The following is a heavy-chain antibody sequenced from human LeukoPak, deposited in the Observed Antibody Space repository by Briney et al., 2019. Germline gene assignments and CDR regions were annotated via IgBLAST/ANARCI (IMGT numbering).Heavy chain of an antibody. V-gene: IGHV3-23*03. Sequence: GGSLRLSCAASGFTFSDYAMSWVRQAPGKGLEWVSGIDSGGISTYYADSEKGRFTISRDNSKNTLYLQMNSLRAEDTAVYYCAKVPIRVVIIPFDYWGQGTLVTVSS. CDR3: AKVPIRVVIIPFDY. D-gene: IGHD3-3*01. J-gene: IGHJ4*02. CDR1: GFTFSDYA. CDR2: IDSGGIST.